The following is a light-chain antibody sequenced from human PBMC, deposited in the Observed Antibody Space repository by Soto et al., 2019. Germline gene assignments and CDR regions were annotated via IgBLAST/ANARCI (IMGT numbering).Light chain of an antibody. CDR1: QSISNY. CDR2: AAS. V-gene: IGKV1-39*01. CDR3: QQSYRNPIT. J-gene: IGKJ5*01. Sequence: DMQMTHSASSLSPSVVYRATITCRASQSISNYLNWYQQKPGKAPNLLIHAASSLQSGVPPRFSGSGSGTDFTLTISSLQPEDFATYFCQQSYRNPITFGQGTRLEIK.